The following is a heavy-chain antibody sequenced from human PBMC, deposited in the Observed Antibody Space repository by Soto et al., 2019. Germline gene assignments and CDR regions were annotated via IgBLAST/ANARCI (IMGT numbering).Heavy chain of an antibody. CDR1: GYTFTSYH. CDR3: ARVVVNPGDAFDI. D-gene: IGHD2-21*01. V-gene: IGHV1-46*01. J-gene: IGHJ3*02. Sequence: QVQLVQSGAEVTKPGASVKVSCKASGYTFTSYHMHWVRQAPGQGLEWMGIINPSGGSTSYAQKFQGRVTMSRDTSTSRVQMELSSLRSEDTAVYYCARVVVNPGDAFDIWGQGTMVTVSS. CDR2: INPSGGST.